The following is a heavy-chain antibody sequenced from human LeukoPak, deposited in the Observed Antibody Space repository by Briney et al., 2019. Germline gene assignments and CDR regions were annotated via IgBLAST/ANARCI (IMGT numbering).Heavy chain of an antibody. J-gene: IGHJ4*02. CDR1: GFMFSKYE. D-gene: IGHD3-10*01. CDR2: MSSSGSAI. V-gene: IGHV3-48*03. Sequence: GGSLRLSCRASGFMFSKYEVNWVRQAPGKGLEWVSYMSSSGSAIYYADSVKGRFIISRDNAKNTVYLQMNSLRADDTAVYYCATVFKGSSLQDYWGQGTLVTVSS. CDR3: ATVFKGSSLQDY.